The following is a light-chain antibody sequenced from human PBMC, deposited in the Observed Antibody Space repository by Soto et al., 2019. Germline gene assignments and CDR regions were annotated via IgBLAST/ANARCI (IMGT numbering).Light chain of an antibody. J-gene: IGLJ2*01. CDR1: SGIIASNY. CDR3: QSYDSGIVV. CDR2: EDY. Sequence: NFMLTQPHSVSESPGKTVTISCTRSSGIIASNYVQWYQQRPGSAPTTVIFEDYQRPSGVPDRSFGSIDISSNSASLPISGVKAEDEAVDYCQSYDSGIVVFGGGTKLTVL. V-gene: IGLV6-57*03.